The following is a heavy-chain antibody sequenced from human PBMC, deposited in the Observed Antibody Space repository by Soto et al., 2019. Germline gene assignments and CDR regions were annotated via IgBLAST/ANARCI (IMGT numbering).Heavy chain of an antibody. CDR1: GGSISSGGYY. CDR3: ARGGISGIVVVVAYDAFDI. CDR2: IYYSGST. V-gene: IGHV4-31*03. J-gene: IGHJ3*02. Sequence: PSETLSLTCTVSGGSISSGGYYWSWIRQHPGKGLEWIGYIYYSGSTYYNPSLKSRVTISVDTSKNQFSLKLSSVTAADTAVYYCARGGISGIVVVVAYDAFDIWGQGTMVTVSS. D-gene: IGHD2-15*01.